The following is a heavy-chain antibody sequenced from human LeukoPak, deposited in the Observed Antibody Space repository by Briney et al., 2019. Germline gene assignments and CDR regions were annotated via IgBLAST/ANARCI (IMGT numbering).Heavy chain of an antibody. CDR2: IYPGDSDT. J-gene: IGHJ5*02. D-gene: IGHD2-2*02. CDR3: ARGYCSSTSCYTMVSWFDP. V-gene: IGHV5-51*01. CDR1: GSSFTSYW. Sequence: GESLKISCKGSGSSFTSYWIGWVRQLPGKGLEWMGIIYPGDSDTRYSPSFQGQVTISADKSISTTYLQWSSLKASDTAMYYCARGYCSSTSCYTMVSWFDPWGQGTLVTVSS.